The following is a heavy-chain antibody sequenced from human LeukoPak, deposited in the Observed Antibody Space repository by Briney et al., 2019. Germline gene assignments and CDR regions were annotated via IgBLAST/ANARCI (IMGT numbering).Heavy chain of an antibody. J-gene: IGHJ3*02. V-gene: IGHV3-21*01. CDR1: GFTFSSNN. D-gene: IGHD2-8*01. CDR2: ISSSSTYI. CDR3: ARGSRDCSNGVCYAFDI. Sequence: PGGSLRLSCAASGFTFSSNNMNWVRQAPGKGLEWVASISSSSTYIYHADSVKGRFTVSRDNAKKSLCLQMNSLRDEDTAVYYCARGSRDCSNGVCYAFDIWGQGTVVTVSS.